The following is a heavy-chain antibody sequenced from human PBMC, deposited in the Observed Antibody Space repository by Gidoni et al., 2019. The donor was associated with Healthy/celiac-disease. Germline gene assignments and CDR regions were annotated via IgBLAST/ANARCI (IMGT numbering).Heavy chain of an antibody. CDR2: IYYSGST. CDR1: GGSISSSSYY. D-gene: IGHD3-22*01. V-gene: IGHV4-39*01. Sequence: QLQLQESGPGLVKPSETLSLTCTVSGGSISSSSYYWGWIRQPPGKGLEWIGSIYYSGSTYYNPSLKSRVTISVDTSKNQFSLKLSSVTAADTAVYYCACEDHYDSRAFDIWGQGTMVTVSS. CDR3: ACEDHYDSRAFDI. J-gene: IGHJ3*02.